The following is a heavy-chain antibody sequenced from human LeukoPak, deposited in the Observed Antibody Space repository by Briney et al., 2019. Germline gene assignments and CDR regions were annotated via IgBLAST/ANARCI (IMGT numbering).Heavy chain of an antibody. CDR3: ARDLHFALDY. CDR1: GDSVSSTGSA. CDR2: TYYRSNWNS. D-gene: IGHD2/OR15-2a*01. Sequence: SQTLSLTCAISGDSVSSTGSAWNWIRQSPSRGLEWLGRTYYRSNWNSDYAVSVKSRITISPDTSKNQFSLQLSSVTPEDTALYFCARDLHFALDYCGQGTLVTVAS. J-gene: IGHJ4*02. V-gene: IGHV6-1*01.